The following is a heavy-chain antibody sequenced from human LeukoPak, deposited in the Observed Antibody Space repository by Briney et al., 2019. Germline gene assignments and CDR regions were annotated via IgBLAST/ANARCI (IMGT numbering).Heavy chain of an antibody. CDR1: GFTFSSYG. D-gene: IGHD3-10*01. CDR2: ISYDGSNK. V-gene: IGHV3-30*18. Sequence: GRSLRLSCAASGFTFSSYGMHWVRQAPGKGLEWVAVISYDGSNKDYADSVKGRFTISRDNSKNTLFLQMNSLRAEDTAVYYCAKDYGSGSYSNYYYGMDVWGRGTTVTVSS. CDR3: AKDYGSGSYSNYYYGMDV. J-gene: IGHJ6*02.